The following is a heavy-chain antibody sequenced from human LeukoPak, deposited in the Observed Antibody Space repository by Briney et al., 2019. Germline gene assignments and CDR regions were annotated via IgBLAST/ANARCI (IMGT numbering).Heavy chain of an antibody. D-gene: IGHD3-10*01. J-gene: IGHJ6*02. V-gene: IGHV3-23*01. CDR3: AKDSLWFGSSTRRGYYYYGMDV. CDR2: ISGSGGST. CDR1: GFTFSSYA. Sequence: QPGRSLRLSCAASGFTFSSYAMSWVRQAPGKGLEWVSAISGSGGSTYYADSVKGRFTISRDNSKNTLYLQMNSLRAEDTAVYYCAKDSLWFGSSTRRGYYYYGMDVWGQGTTVTVSS.